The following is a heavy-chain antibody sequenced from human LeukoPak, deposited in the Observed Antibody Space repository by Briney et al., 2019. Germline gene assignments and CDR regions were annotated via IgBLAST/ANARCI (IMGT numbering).Heavy chain of an antibody. CDR3: AKDTGSSWFDP. Sequence: GGSLRLSCAASGFTFSSYGMHWVRQAPGKGLEWVAVISYDGSNKYYADSVKGRFTISRDNSKNTLYLQMNSLRAEDTAAYYCAKDTGSSWFDPWGQGTLVTVSS. D-gene: IGHD6-6*01. J-gene: IGHJ5*02. CDR1: GFTFSSYG. V-gene: IGHV3-30*18. CDR2: ISYDGSNK.